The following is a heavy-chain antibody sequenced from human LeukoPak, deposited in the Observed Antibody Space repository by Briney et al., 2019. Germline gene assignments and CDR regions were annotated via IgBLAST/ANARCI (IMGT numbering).Heavy chain of an antibody. Sequence: ASVKVSCKASGYTFTSHDINWVRQATGQGLEWMGWMNPNRGNTGYAQKFQGRVTMTRNTSISTAYMELSSLRSEDTAVYYCARGRGSSSWYWYYYYYMDVWGKGTTVTVSS. CDR3: ARGRGSSSWYWYYYYYMDV. D-gene: IGHD6-13*01. J-gene: IGHJ6*03. CDR1: GYTFTSHD. V-gene: IGHV1-8*01. CDR2: MNPNRGNT.